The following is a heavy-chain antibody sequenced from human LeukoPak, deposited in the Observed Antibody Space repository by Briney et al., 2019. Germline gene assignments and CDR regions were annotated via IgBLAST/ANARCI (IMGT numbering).Heavy chain of an antibody. D-gene: IGHD3-10*01. Sequence: GGSLRLSCAASGFTFSSYWMSWVRQAPGKGLEWVSVIYSGGSTYYADSVKGRFTISRDNSKNTLYLQMNSLRAEDTAVYYCARVPSLLWFGELLPYFDYWGQGTLVTVSS. CDR3: ARVPSLLWFGELLPYFDY. V-gene: IGHV3-53*01. CDR2: IYSGGST. CDR1: GFTFSSYW. J-gene: IGHJ4*02.